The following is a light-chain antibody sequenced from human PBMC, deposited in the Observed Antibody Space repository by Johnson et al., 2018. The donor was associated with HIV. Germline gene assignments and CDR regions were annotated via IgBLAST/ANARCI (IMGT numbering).Light chain of an antibody. Sequence: QSVLTQPPSVSAAPGQKVTISCSGSSSNIGNNYVSWYQQLPGTAPKLLIYDNNKRPSGIPDRFSGSTSGTSATLDITGLQTGDEAEYYCGTWDSSLSAYVFGTGTKVTVL. CDR2: DNN. CDR1: SSNIGNNY. CDR3: GTWDSSLSAYV. V-gene: IGLV1-51*01. J-gene: IGLJ1*01.